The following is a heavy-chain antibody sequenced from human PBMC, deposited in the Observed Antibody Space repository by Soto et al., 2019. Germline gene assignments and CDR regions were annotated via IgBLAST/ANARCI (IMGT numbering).Heavy chain of an antibody. CDR2: IYYSGST. J-gene: IGHJ3*02. D-gene: IGHD3-22*01. V-gene: IGHV4-31*03. CDR1: GGSISSGGYY. CDR3: ARARGYYDSPDAFDI. Sequence: QVQLQESGPGLVKPSQTLSLTCTVSGGSISSGGYYWSWIRQHPGKGLEWIGYIYYSGSTYYNPSLQRRVTLSVDTSKNQFSLKLSSVTAADTAVYYCARARGYYDSPDAFDIWGQGTMVTVSS.